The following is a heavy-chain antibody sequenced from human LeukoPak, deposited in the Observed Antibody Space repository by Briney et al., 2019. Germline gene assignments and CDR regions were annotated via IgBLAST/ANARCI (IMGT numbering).Heavy chain of an antibody. CDR1: GFTFSSYS. CDR2: ISSSSSYI. J-gene: IGHJ4*02. Sequence: GGSLRLSCAASGFTFSSYSMNWVRQAPGKGLEWVSSISSSSSYIYYADSVKGRFTISRDNSKNTVHLQMNSLRAEDTAMYYCARRAGDYSHPYDYWGQGTLVTVSS. V-gene: IGHV3-21*04. CDR3: ARRAGDYSHPYDY. D-gene: IGHD3-22*01.